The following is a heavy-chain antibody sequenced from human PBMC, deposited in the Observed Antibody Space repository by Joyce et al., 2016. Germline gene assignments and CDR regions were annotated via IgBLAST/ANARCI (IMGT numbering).Heavy chain of an antibody. CDR2: MSYDGSNQ. J-gene: IGHJ4*02. V-gene: IGHV3-30*03. CDR3: TRSSRTGYTAGWPDFDY. D-gene: IGHD2-2*02. Sequence: QVRLLESGGGVAQPGRSLSLSCAASALAFSSHAMHWVRQAPGKVLEGVAVMSYDGSNQYYADSVRGPVTISRDNSQNTLYLQMNSLRVEDTAVYYCTRSSRTGYTAGWPDFDYWGQGTLVTVSS. CDR1: ALAFSSHA.